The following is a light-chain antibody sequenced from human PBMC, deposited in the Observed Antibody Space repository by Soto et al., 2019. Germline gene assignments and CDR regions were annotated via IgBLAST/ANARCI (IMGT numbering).Light chain of an antibody. Sequence: DIQMTQSPSSLSASVGDRVTITCRASQSISRYLNWYQQKPGKAPKLLIYAASSLQSGVPSRFSGSGSGTDFTLTISSLQPEDSATYYCQQSYSTPRLFTFGHWTNLEI. V-gene: IGKV1-39*01. CDR3: QQSYSTPRLFT. CDR2: AAS. J-gene: IGKJ2*01. CDR1: QSISRY.